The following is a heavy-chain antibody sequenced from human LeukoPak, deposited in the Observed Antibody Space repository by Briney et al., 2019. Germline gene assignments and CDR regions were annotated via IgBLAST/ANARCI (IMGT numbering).Heavy chain of an antibody. CDR3: ARSFYDTSGYYLDS. V-gene: IGHV1-2*06. CDR1: GHTLTGYY. J-gene: IGHJ4*02. CDR2: INPNNGDT. Sequence: GASVKVSCKASGHTLTGYYMHWVRQAPGQGLEWIGRINPNNGDTKYAQKFQGRVTMTRDTSINTAYMELSSLGSDDTAVYYCARSFYDTSGYYLDSWGQGTLVAVSS. D-gene: IGHD3-22*01.